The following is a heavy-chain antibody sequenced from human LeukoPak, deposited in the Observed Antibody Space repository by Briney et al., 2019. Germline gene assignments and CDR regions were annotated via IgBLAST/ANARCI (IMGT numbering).Heavy chain of an antibody. CDR2: MGFDSGNK. V-gene: IGHV3-48*01. D-gene: IGHD5-24*01. Sequence: GGSLRLSCAASGFMFSDYSMNWVRRPPGKGLEWVSYMGFDSGNKNYADSVRGRFTISGDKAKNSLYLQMNSLRVEDTAVYYCARDYKYAFDNWGQGTLVTVSS. J-gene: IGHJ4*02. CDR1: GFMFSDYS. CDR3: ARDYKYAFDN.